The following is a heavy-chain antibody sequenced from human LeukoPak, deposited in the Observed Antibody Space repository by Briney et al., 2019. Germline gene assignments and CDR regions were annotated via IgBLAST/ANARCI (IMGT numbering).Heavy chain of an antibody. Sequence: GESLKISCKGSGYSFTSYWIGCVRQMPGKGLERMGIIYPGDSDTRYSPSFQGQVTISADKSISTAYLQWSSLKASDTAMYYCARRKYCSGGSCYSGVDYWGQGTLVTVSS. D-gene: IGHD2-15*01. J-gene: IGHJ4*02. CDR2: IYPGDSDT. CDR1: GYSFTSYW. V-gene: IGHV5-51*01. CDR3: ARRKYCSGGSCYSGVDY.